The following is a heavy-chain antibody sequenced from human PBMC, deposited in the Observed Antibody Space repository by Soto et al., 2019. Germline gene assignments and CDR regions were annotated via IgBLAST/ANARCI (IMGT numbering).Heavy chain of an antibody. Sequence: SETLSLTCTVSGGSVSSGNYYWSWIRQPPGKGLEWIGYIYYSGSTNYNPSLKSRVTISVDTSKNQFSLKLTSVTAAATAVYYCAREAPPYGYSYGSLDYWGQGTLVTVSS. J-gene: IGHJ4*02. CDR2: IYYSGST. CDR3: AREAPPYGYSYGSLDY. V-gene: IGHV4-61*01. CDR1: GGSVSSGNYY. D-gene: IGHD5-18*01.